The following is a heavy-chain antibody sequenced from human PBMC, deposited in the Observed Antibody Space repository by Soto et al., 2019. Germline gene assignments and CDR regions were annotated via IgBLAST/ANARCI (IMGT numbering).Heavy chain of an antibody. CDR1: GGSIRTLDYS. V-gene: IGHV4-30-2*01. CDR2: VYENGNA. J-gene: IGHJ6*02. Sequence: SETLSLTCSVSGGSIRTLDYSWNWIRQPPGKAPESIGYVYENGNAYPEPSLKSRVTISIDVAKNQFSLKMTSITAADAGLYYCAARPHPYYGLDLWGQGTTVTVSS. CDR3: AARPHPYYGLDL. D-gene: IGHD3-10*01.